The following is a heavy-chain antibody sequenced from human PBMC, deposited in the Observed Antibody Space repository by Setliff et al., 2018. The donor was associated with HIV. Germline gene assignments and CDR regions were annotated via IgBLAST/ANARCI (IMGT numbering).Heavy chain of an antibody. V-gene: IGHV3-23*01. J-gene: IGHJ4*02. CDR2: ISGSGGFDTT. CDR3: AKGNGWYPYFDY. D-gene: IGHD6-19*01. Sequence: GGSLRLSCVTSGFNFSPSIMTWVRQAPGKGLEWVSTISGSGGFDTTSYADSVKGRFTISRDNSKNTLFLQMDSLTAEDTAVYYCAKGNGWYPYFDYWGRGTLVTVSS. CDR1: GFNFSPSI.